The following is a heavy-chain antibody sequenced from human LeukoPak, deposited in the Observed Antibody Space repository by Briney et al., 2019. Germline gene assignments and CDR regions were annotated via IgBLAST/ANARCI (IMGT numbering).Heavy chain of an antibody. CDR1: GVTVSDAY. CDR3: ARDQKSHYDFWSGFFDY. D-gene: IGHD3-3*01. J-gene: IGHJ4*02. V-gene: IGHV3-30-3*01. CDR2: ISYDGSNK. Sequence: PGGSLRLSCAASGVTVSDAYMSWVRQAPGKGLEWVAVISYDGSNKYYADSVKGRFTISRDNSKNTLYLQMNSLRAEDTAVYYCARDQKSHYDFWSGFFDYWGQGTLVTVSS.